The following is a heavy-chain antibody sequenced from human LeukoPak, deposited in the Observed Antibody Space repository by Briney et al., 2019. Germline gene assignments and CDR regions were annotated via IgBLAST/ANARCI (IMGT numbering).Heavy chain of an antibody. J-gene: IGHJ4*02. CDR1: GFTFSSYG. CDR3: ARDSGIQLWLDY. V-gene: IGHV3-33*01. CDR2: IWYDGSNK. Sequence: GGSLRLSCAASGFTFSSYGMHWVRQAPGKRLEWVAVIWYDGSNKYYADSVKGRFTISRDNSKNTLYLQMNSLRAEDTAVYYCARDSGIQLWLDYWGQGTLVTVSS. D-gene: IGHD5-18*01.